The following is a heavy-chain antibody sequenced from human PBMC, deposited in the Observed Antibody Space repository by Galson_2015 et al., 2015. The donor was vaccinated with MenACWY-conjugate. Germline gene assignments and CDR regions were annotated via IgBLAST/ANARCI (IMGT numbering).Heavy chain of an antibody. CDR1: GFTFSNYW. V-gene: IGHV3-74*01. Sequence: SLRLSCAASGFTFSNYWMHWVRQAPGKGLEWVSRVSSDGTGTSYADSVKGRFTISRDNTKNTLYLQMNSLRAEDTAIYYCTKAPPRSRTSPAFNWFDPWGQGALITVSS. CDR3: TKAPPRSRTSPAFNWFDP. J-gene: IGHJ5*02. D-gene: IGHD1-14*01. CDR2: VSSDGTGT.